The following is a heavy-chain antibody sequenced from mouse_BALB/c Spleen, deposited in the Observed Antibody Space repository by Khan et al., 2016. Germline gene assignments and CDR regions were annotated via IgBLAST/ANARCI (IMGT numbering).Heavy chain of an antibody. D-gene: IGHD4-1*01. Sequence: EVELVESGGGLVQTGGSLRLSCATSGFTFTDYYMTWVRQPPGKELEWLGFIRNKAGGYTTEYSASVKGRFTISRDNSQSILYLQMNTLSAEDSATYYCASLTGTIAYWGQGTLVTVSA. CDR2: IRNKAGGYTT. CDR1: GFTFTDYY. J-gene: IGHJ3*01. V-gene: IGHV7-3*02. CDR3: ASLTGTIAY.